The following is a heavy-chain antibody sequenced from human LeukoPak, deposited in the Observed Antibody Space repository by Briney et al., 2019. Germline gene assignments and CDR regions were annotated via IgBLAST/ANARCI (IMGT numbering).Heavy chain of an antibody. D-gene: IGHD3-9*01. CDR3: AKGGLRYFDWLGEY. Sequence: PGRSLRLSCSASRXTFSSYARHWVRQTPGQGLEWVAVISYDGTNKYYTESVKGRFTISRDNSKNALYLQMNSLRADDTAVYYCAKGGLRYFDWLGEYWGQGTLVTVSS. J-gene: IGHJ4*02. CDR2: ISYDGTNK. CDR1: RXTFSSYA. V-gene: IGHV3-30*18.